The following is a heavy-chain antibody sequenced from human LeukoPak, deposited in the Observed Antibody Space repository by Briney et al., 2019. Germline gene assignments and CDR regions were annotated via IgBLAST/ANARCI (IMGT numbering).Heavy chain of an antibody. J-gene: IGHJ3*02. V-gene: IGHV1-24*01. CDR2: FDPEDGET. CDR1: GYTLTELS. CDR3: ASGVPYTIFGVVILENAFDI. D-gene: IGHD3-3*01. Sequence: VASVKVSCKVSGYTLTELSMHWVRQAPGKGLEWMGGFDPEDGETIYAQKFQGRVTMTEDTSTDTAYMELSSLRSEDTAVYYCASGVPYTIFGVVILENAFDIWGQGTMVTVSS.